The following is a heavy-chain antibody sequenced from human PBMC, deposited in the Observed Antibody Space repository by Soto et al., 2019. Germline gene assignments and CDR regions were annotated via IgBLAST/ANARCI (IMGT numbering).Heavy chain of an antibody. J-gene: IGHJ6*02. D-gene: IGHD1-1*01. V-gene: IGHV3-30-3*01. CDR1: GFTFSSYA. CDR3: AGDQLSPYYYYGMDV. Sequence: QVQLVESGGGVVQPGRSLRLSCAASGFTFSSYAMHWVRQAPGKGLEWVAVISYDGSNKYYADSVKGRFTISRDNSKYRVYLQMNSLRAEDTAVYYCAGDQLSPYYYYGMDVWGQGTTVTVSS. CDR2: ISYDGSNK.